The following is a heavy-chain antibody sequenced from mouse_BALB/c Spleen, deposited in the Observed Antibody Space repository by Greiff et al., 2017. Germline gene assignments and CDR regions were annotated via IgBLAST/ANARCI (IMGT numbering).Heavy chain of an antibody. D-gene: IGHD2-2*01. Sequence: VKLMESGPGLVAPSQSLSITCTVSGFSLTSYGVHWVRQPPGKGLEWLGVIWAGGSTNYNSALMSRLSISKDNSKSQVFLKMNSLQTDDTAMYYCARDGGYDRWYFDVWGAGTTVTVSS. V-gene: IGHV2-9*02. CDR1: GFSLTSYG. CDR3: ARDGGYDRWYFDV. CDR2: IWAGGST. J-gene: IGHJ1*01.